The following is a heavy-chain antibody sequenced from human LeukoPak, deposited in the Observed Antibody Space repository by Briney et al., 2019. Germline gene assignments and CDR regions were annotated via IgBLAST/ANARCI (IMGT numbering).Heavy chain of an antibody. Sequence: TSETLSLTCTVSGGSISSYYWSWIRQPPGKGLEWIGYIYYSGSTNYNPSLKSRVTISVDTSKNQFSLKLSSVTAADTAVYYCAREEYYYGSGSFDYWGQGTLVTVSS. D-gene: IGHD3-10*01. J-gene: IGHJ4*02. V-gene: IGHV4-59*01. CDR3: AREEYYYGSGSFDY. CDR2: IYYSGST. CDR1: GGSISSYY.